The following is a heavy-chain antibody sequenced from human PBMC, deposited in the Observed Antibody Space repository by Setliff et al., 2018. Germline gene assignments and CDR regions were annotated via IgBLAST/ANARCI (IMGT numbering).Heavy chain of an antibody. CDR3: ARRVRIAVLHLYYFEY. CDR2: FDPEDGET. J-gene: IGHJ4*02. D-gene: IGHD6-19*01. V-gene: IGHV1-24*01. CDR1: GYTLTELS. Sequence: ASVKVSCKVSGYTLTELSMHWVRQAPGKGLEWMGGFDPEDGETIYAQKFQGRVTITRDASASTAYMELSSLRSEDTAVYYCARRVRIAVLHLYYFEYWGQGTLVTVS.